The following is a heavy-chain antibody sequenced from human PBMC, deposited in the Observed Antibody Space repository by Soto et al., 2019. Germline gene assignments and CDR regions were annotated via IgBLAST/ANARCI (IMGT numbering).Heavy chain of an antibody. D-gene: IGHD2-15*01. CDR3: ARDGGYCSGGSCYWDIGWYFDL. V-gene: IGHV3-21*01. Sequence: GGSLRLSCAASGFTFSSYSMNWVRQAPGKGLEWVSSISSSSSYIYYADSLKGRFTISRDNAKKSLYLQMNSLRAEDTAVYYCARDGGYCSGGSCYWDIGWYFDLWGRGTLVTVSS. J-gene: IGHJ2*01. CDR2: ISSSSSYI. CDR1: GFTFSSYS.